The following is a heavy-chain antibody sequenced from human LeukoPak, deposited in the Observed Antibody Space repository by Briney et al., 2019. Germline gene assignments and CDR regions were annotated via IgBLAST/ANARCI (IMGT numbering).Heavy chain of an antibody. V-gene: IGHV3-15*01. CDR3: TTEYHGDYLAAGTFHI. J-gene: IGHJ3*02. D-gene: IGHD4-17*01. CDR1: GFTFSNAW. Sequence: GGSLRLSCAVSGFTFSNAWMNWVRQAPGKGLEWVGRIKSKADSGTTDYAAPVKGRFTVSRDDSKNTLYLQMNSLKTEDTAVYYCTTEYHGDYLAAGTFHIWGQGTMVTVSS. CDR2: IKSKADSGTT.